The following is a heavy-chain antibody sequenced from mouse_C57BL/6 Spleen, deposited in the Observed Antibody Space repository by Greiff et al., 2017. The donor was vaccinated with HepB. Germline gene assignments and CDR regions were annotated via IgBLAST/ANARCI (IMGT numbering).Heavy chain of an antibody. J-gene: IGHJ1*03. CDR1: GYAFSSYW. D-gene: IGHD2-3*01. CDR3: ARDWDGYPHFDV. CDR2: IYPGDGDT. V-gene: IGHV1-80*01. Sequence: QVQLQQSGAELVKPGASVKISCKASGYAFSSYWMNWVKQRPGKGLEWIGQIYPGDGDTNYNGKFKGKATLTADKSSSTAYMQLSSLTSEDSAVYFCARDWDGYPHFDVWGTGTTVTVSS.